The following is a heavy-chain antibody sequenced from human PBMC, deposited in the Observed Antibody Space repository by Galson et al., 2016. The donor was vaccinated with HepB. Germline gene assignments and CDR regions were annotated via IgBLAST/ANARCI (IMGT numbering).Heavy chain of an antibody. D-gene: IGHD6-25*01. V-gene: IGHV3-33*02. Sequence: SLRLSCATSGFTFNNYGFHWVRQAPGKGLEWVAVIWYDGSKEFYADYAKGRFTISRDDSKNTLFLQMNSLRGEDTALYYCARGCSSAGYYGLDVWGQGTAVTVSS. CDR2: IWYDGSKE. J-gene: IGHJ6*02. CDR3: ARGCSSAGYYGLDV. CDR1: GFTFNNYG.